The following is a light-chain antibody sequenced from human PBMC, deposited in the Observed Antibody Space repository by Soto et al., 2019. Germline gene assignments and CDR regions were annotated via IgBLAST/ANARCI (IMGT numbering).Light chain of an antibody. V-gene: IGLV2-11*01. CDR1: SSDVGGYNY. Sequence: QSALTQPRSVSGSPGQSVTISCTGTSSDVGGYNYVSWYQQHPGKAPKLMIYDVSKRPSGVPDRFSGSKSGNTASLTISGLQAEYEAEYYCFSYAGSYTTVFGGGTKLTVL. J-gene: IGLJ2*01. CDR2: DVS. CDR3: FSYAGSYTTV.